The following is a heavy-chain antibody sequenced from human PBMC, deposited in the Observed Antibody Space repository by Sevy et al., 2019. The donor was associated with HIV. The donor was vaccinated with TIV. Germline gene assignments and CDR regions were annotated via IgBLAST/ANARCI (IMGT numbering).Heavy chain of an antibody. CDR3: AKDPYSSGEYFQK. V-gene: IGHV3-23*01. CDR1: GFTFGDYA. J-gene: IGHJ1*01. CDR2: ISGSGGRT. D-gene: IGHD3-22*01. Sequence: GGSLRLSCIASGFTFGDYAVSWVRQAPGKGLEWVSTISGSGGRTYTAESVRGRLTISRDNSKRTVYLQMNSLRGDDTAIYYCAKDPYSSGEYFQKWGQGARVTVSS.